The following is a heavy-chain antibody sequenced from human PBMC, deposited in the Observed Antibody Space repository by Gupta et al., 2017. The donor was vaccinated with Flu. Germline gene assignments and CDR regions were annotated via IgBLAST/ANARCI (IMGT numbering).Heavy chain of an antibody. V-gene: IGHV2-26*01. Sequence: QVTLKESGPALVKPTETLTLTCAVSGLSLTDRRVGISWIRQPPGKGLEWVAHISSNGAKSYSTSLRSRLTISTDTSRNQVVLTMSNMGPVDTGTYYCARMFLGPVYPYGLDVWGQGTTVTVSS. J-gene: IGHJ6*02. CDR2: ISSNGAK. CDR1: GLSLTDRRVG. CDR3: ARMFLGPVYPYGLDV. D-gene: IGHD3-16*01.